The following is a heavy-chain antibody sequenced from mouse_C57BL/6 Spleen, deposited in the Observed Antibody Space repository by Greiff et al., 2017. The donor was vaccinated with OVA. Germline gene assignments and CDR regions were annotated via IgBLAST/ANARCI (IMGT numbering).Heavy chain of an antibody. CDR1: GFTFSSYG. D-gene: IGHD2-3*01. J-gene: IGHJ4*01. V-gene: IGHV5-6*02. Sequence: DVKLVESGGDLVKPGGSLKLSCAASGFTFSSYGMSWVRQTPDKRLEWVATISSGGSYTYYPDSVKGRFTISRDNAKNTLYLQMSSLKSEDTAMYYCARHGGLLHYAMDYWGQGTSVTVSS. CDR2: ISSGGSYT. CDR3: ARHGGLLHYAMDY.